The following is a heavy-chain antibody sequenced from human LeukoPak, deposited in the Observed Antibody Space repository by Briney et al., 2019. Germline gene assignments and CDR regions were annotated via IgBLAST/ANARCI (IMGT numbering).Heavy chain of an antibody. CDR3: ARTNNFGDPYYHYYMDV. V-gene: IGHV4-4*07. D-gene: IGHD4-17*01. J-gene: IGHJ6*03. CDR1: GGPISSYY. Sequence: SATLSLTCTVSGGPISSYYWSWIRQPAGKGLEWIGRIYTSGSTNYNPSLKSRVTMSVDTSKNQFSLKLSSVTAADTAVYYCARTNNFGDPYYHYYMDVWGKGTTVTISS. CDR2: IYTSGST.